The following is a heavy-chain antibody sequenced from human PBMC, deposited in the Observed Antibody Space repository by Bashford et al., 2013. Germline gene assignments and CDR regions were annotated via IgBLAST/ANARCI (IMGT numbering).Heavy chain of an antibody. CDR3: AKVGYYGSGSYWSRDYYGMDV. D-gene: IGHD3-10*01. CDR2: ISYDGSNK. Sequence: GSLRLSCAASGFTFSSYGMHWVRQAPGKGLEWVAVISYDGSNKYYADSVKGRFTISRDNSKNTLYLQMNSLRAEDTAVYYCAKVGYYGSGSYWSRDYYGMDVWGQGTTVTVSS. V-gene: IGHV3-30*18. J-gene: IGHJ6*02. CDR1: GFTFSSYG.